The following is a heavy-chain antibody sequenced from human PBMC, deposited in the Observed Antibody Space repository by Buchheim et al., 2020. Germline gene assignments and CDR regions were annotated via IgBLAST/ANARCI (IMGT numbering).Heavy chain of an antibody. V-gene: IGHV3-66*01. CDR1: GFTVSSDY. J-gene: IGHJ4*02. Sequence: EVQLVESGGGLVQPGGSLRLSCAASGFTVSSDYVSWVRQAPGKGLEWVSIIFSGGTTYYADSVKGRFTISKDNSKNTVYLQMSSLRAEDSAVYFCARSCDGNYYDSSGYCDYIFDSWGQGTL. D-gene: IGHD3-22*01. CDR3: ARSCDGNYYDSSGYCDYIFDS. CDR2: IFSGGTT.